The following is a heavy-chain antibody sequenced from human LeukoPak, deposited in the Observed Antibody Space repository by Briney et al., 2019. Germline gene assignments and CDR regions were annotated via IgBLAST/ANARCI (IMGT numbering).Heavy chain of an antibody. CDR2: IFHSGNT. V-gene: IGHV4-38-2*02. CDR1: GYSLTTGYY. D-gene: IGHD6-13*01. CDR3: ARPTIAAAREDAFDI. Sequence: SETLSLTCNVSGYSLTTGYYWGWIRQPPGKGLEWIGSIFHSGNTDYNPSLKRRVTISVDTSKNQFSLKLSSVTAADTAVYYCARPTIAAAREDAFDIWGQGTMVTVSS. J-gene: IGHJ3*02.